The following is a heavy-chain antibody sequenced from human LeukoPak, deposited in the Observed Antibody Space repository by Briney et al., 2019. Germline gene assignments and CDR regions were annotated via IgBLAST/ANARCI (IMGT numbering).Heavy chain of an antibody. D-gene: IGHD3-22*01. CDR1: GGTFSSYA. J-gene: IGHJ5*02. CDR3: ASIPRLLDSSGS. V-gene: IGHV1-69*05. CDR2: IIPIFGTA. Sequence: SVKVSSKASGGTFSSYAISWVRQAPGQGLEWMGGIIPIFGTANYAQKFQGRVTMTRNTSISTAYMELSSLRSEDTAVYYCASIPRLLDSSGSWGQGTLVTVSS.